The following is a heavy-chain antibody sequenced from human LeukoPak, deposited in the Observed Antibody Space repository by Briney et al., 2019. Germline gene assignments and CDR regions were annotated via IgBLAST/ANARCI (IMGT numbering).Heavy chain of an antibody. Sequence: PGGSLRLSCAASGFIFSTYNMNWVRQAPGKELEWLSSITSTSDHIYYIDSVKGRFTISRDNAKNSLYLQMNSLRAEDTAVYYCATMIVVGINGYWGQGTLVTVSS. D-gene: IGHD3-22*01. CDR2: ITSTSDHI. V-gene: IGHV3-21*01. CDR3: ATMIVVGINGY. J-gene: IGHJ4*02. CDR1: GFIFSTYN.